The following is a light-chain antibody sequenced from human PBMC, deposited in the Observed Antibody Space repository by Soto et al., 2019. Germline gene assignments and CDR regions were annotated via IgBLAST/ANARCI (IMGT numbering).Light chain of an antibody. Sequence: QSALTQPASVSGSPGQSITISCTGTSSDVGSYNLVSWYQQHPGKAPKLMIYEVSKRPSGVSNRFSGSKSGNTASLTFSGLQAEDETDYYPSSYAGSTTHVFGTGTEVTVL. CDR3: SSYAGSTTHV. V-gene: IGLV2-23*02. CDR2: EVS. CDR1: SSDVGSYNL. J-gene: IGLJ1*01.